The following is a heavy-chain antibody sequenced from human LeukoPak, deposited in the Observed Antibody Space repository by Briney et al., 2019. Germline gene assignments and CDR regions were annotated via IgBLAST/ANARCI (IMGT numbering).Heavy chain of an antibody. CDR2: IYTSGST. V-gene: IGHV4-4*07. Sequence: SETLSLTCTVSGGSISSYYWSWIRQPAGKGLEWIGRIYTSGSTNYNPSLKSRVTMSVDTSKNQFSLKLTSVTAADTAVYYCASSFYGDYVSAVDYWGQGTLVTVSS. CDR1: GGSISSYY. D-gene: IGHD4-17*01. J-gene: IGHJ4*02. CDR3: ASSFYGDYVSAVDY.